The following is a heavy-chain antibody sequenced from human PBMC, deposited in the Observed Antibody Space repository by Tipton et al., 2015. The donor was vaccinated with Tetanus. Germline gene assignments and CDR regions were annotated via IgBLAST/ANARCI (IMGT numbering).Heavy chain of an antibody. D-gene: IGHD2-8*01. CDR1: GYTFTGYY. CDR2: INPNSGGT. Sequence: QSGSEVKKPGASVKVSCKASGYTFTGYYMHWVRQAPGQGLEWMGWINPNSGGTNYAQKFQGRVTMTRDTSISTAYMELSRLRSDDTAVYYCARVGIYCTNGVCPLGYWGQGALVTVSS. CDR3: ARVGIYCTNGVCPLGY. V-gene: IGHV1-2*02. J-gene: IGHJ4*02.